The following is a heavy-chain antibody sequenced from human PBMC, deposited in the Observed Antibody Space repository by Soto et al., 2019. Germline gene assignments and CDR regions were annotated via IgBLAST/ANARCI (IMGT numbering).Heavy chain of an antibody. J-gene: IGHJ4*02. Sequence: QITLNESGPTQVKPRQTLTLTCTFSGFSLTTSGVGVGWIRQSPGKAPEWLALIYWDDDKRSSPSLKRRLTITKYTSKIQVVLTMADLDPSDTATYYCAHRVLRTVFGLVTTTAIYFDFWGQGTPVAVSS. D-gene: IGHD3-3*01. CDR3: AHRVLRTVFGLVTTTAIYFDF. V-gene: IGHV2-5*02. CDR1: GFSLTTSGVG. CDR2: IYWDDDK.